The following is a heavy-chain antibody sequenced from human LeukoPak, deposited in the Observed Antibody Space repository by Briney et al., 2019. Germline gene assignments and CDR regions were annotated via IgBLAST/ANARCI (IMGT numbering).Heavy chain of an antibody. Sequence: ASVKVSCKASGYTFTRYAMHWVRQAPGQRLEWMGWINAGNGNTKYSQKFQGRVTITRDTSASTAYMEMSSLRSEDTAVYYCARFFSGSQDSDYWGQGTLVTVSS. D-gene: IGHD1-26*01. CDR3: ARFFSGSQDSDY. J-gene: IGHJ4*02. CDR1: GYTFTRYA. V-gene: IGHV1-3*01. CDR2: INAGNGNT.